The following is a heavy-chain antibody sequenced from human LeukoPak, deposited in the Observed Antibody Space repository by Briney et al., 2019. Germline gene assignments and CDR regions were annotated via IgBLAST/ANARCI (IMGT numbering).Heavy chain of an antibody. V-gene: IGHV1-18*01. CDR3: ARDGRGHWDTSRWYLGNWFDP. Sequence: ASVKVSCKASGYTFTSYGINWVRQAPTKALEWMGCISTYDANTEYAQKLQGRVTMTTDTSTSTAYMEVRSLRSDDTAVYYCARDGRGHWDTSRWYLGNWFDPWGQGTLVTVSS. J-gene: IGHJ5*02. CDR2: ISTYDANT. CDR1: GYTFTSYG. D-gene: IGHD6-13*01.